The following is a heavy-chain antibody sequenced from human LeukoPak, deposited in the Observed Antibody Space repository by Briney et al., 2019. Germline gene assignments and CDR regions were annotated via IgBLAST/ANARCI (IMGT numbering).Heavy chain of an antibody. J-gene: IGHJ4*02. Sequence: GGSLRLSYAASGFTVSSKYMSWVRQAPGKGLEWVSAISGSGGSTYYADSVKGRFTISRDNSKNTLYLQMNSLRAEDTAVYYCAKVGSGNVKNFDYWGQGTLVTVSS. CDR3: AKVGSGNVKNFDY. CDR1: GFTVSSKY. V-gene: IGHV3-23*01. CDR2: ISGSGGST. D-gene: IGHD2/OR15-2a*01.